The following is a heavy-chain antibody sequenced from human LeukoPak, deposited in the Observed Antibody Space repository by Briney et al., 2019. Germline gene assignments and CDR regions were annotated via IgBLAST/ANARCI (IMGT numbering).Heavy chain of an antibody. CDR3: ARVQLEYSSSALLVDY. CDR2: ISAYNGNT. J-gene: IGHJ4*02. CDR1: GYTFTSYD. D-gene: IGHD6-6*01. V-gene: IGHV1-18*01. Sequence: ASVKVSCKASGYTFTSYDINWVRQAPGQGLEWMGWISAYNGNTNYAQKLQGRVTMTTDTSTSTAYMELRSLRSDDTAVYYCARVQLEYSSSALLVDYWGQGTLVTVSS.